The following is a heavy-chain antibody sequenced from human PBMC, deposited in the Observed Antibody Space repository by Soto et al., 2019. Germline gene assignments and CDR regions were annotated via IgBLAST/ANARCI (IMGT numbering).Heavy chain of an antibody. CDR3: ARRTLPGNNSIKNVFDI. CDR1: GVSVSSGGYY. V-gene: IGHV4-30-4*01. J-gene: IGHJ3*02. CDR2: IYYSGTT. D-gene: IGHD1-20*01. Sequence: SETLSLTCAVSGVSVSSGGYYWSWIRQPPGKGLEWIGYIYYSGTTYYNPSLNSRLAILLDTSKNQFSLWLSSVTAADTAVYYCARRTLPGNNSIKNVFDIWGQGTMVTVSS.